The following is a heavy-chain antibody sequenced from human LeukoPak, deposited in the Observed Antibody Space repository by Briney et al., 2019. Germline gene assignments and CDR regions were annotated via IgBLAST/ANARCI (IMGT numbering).Heavy chain of an antibody. CDR2: MNPHSGKT. CDR1: GYTFTSYD. V-gene: IGHV1-8*02. J-gene: IGHJ5*02. Sequence: SVKVSCKASGYTFTSYDINWVRQATGQGLEWMGWMNPHSGKTGYAQNFQGRVTMTRDTSISTAYMELSSLRSEDTAVYYCARLSSHYGDYKVDPWGQGTLVTVSS. D-gene: IGHD4-17*01. CDR3: ARLSSHYGDYKVDP.